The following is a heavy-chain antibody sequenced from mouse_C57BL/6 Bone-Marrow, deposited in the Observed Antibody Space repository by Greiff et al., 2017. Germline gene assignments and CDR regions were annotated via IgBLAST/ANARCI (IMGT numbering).Heavy chain of an antibody. CDR3: AGGNHFFYAMDY. D-gene: IGHD2-1*01. J-gene: IGHJ4*01. V-gene: IGHV1-53*01. CDR1: GYTFTSYW. Sequence: QVQLQQPGTELVKPEASVKLSCKASGYTFTSYWMHWVKQRPGQGLEWIGNINPSNGGTNYNEKFKSKATLTVDKSSSTAYMQLSSLTSEDAAVYYCAGGNHFFYAMDYWGQGTSVTVSS. CDR2: INPSNGGT.